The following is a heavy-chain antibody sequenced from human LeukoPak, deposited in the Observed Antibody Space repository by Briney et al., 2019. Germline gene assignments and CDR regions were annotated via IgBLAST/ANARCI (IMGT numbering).Heavy chain of an antibody. Sequence: ASVNVSCKASGYTFTSYAMHWVRQAPGQRLEWMGWINAGNGNTKYSQAFQGRFTITRDTSARTAYMELSSLRSEDTAVYYCARGLPTKGPNGSGKTWVRWFDPWGQGTLVTVSS. V-gene: IGHV1-3*03. CDR3: ARGLPTKGPNGSGKTWVRWFDP. J-gene: IGHJ5*02. CDR2: INAGNGNT. CDR1: GYTFTSYA. D-gene: IGHD3-10*01.